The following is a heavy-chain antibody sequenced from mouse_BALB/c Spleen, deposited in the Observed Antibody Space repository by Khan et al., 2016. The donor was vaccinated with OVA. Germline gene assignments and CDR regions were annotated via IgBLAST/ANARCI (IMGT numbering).Heavy chain of an antibody. CDR1: GFTFSSYG. CDR3: ARHRFTSPAAWFAY. V-gene: IGHV5-6*01. CDR2: ISNGGSYT. J-gene: IGHJ3*01. Sequence: EVELVESGGDLVQPGGSLKLSCEASGFTFSSYGMSWVRQTPDKRLEWVAPISNGGSYTYYPDSVKGRLTISRDNAKNTLYLQMSSLKSEDTAMYYCARHRFTSPAAWFAYWGQGTLVTVSA. D-gene: IGHD1-1*01.